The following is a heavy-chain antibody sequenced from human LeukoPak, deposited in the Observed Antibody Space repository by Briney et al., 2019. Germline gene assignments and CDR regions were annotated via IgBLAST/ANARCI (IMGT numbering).Heavy chain of an antibody. CDR1: GYTFTRYY. D-gene: IGHD7-27*01. J-gene: IGHJ5*02. Sequence: SVTVSCKASGYTFTRYYMHWVRQAPGQGLEWMGIINPSGGSTSYAQKFQGRVTMTRDTSTSTVYMELSSLRSEDTAVYYCARVAPWGFWFDPWGQGTLVTVSS. CDR2: INPSGGST. V-gene: IGHV1-46*01. CDR3: ARVAPWGFWFDP.